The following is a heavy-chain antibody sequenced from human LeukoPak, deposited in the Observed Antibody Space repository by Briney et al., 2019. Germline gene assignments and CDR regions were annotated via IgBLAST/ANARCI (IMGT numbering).Heavy chain of an antibody. V-gene: IGHV3-9*01. CDR2: ISWNSGSI. D-gene: IGHD3-10*01. J-gene: IGHJ3*02. CDR3: AKDMEVRRYYGSGDAFDI. CDR1: GFIYSSYW. Sequence: GGSLRLSCVASGFIYSSYWMTWVRQAPGKGLEWVSGISWNSGSIGYADSVKGRFTISRDNAKNSLYLQMNSLRAEDTALYYCAKDMEVRRYYGSGDAFDIWGQGTMVTVSS.